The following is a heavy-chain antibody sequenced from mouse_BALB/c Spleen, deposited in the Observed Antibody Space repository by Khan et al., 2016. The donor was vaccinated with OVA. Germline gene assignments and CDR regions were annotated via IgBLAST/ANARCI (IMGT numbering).Heavy chain of an antibody. V-gene: IGHV14-3*02. D-gene: IGHD1-1*01. Sequence: EVQLQESGAELVKPGASVKLSCTASGFNIKDTYIHWVKQRPEQGLEWIGRIDPANGNTKYDPKFQGKATIKADTSSNTAYLQLSSLTSEDTAVYYCGRFFSHLYGSGGFAYWGQGTLVTVSA. CDR1: GFNIKDTY. CDR2: IDPANGNT. CDR3: GRFFSHLYGSGGFAY. J-gene: IGHJ3*01.